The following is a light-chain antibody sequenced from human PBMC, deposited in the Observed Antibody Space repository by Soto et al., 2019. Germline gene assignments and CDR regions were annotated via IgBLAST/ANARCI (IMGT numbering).Light chain of an antibody. J-gene: IGLJ1*01. Sequence: QSALTQPASVSGSPGQSITISCTGTSSDVGDYNYVSWYQQHPGKAPKLMIYEVSNRPSGVSNRFSGSKSGNTASLTISGLQAEDEAHYYCSSYKRSSTLYVFGTGTKVTVL. CDR3: SSYKRSSTLYV. CDR2: EVS. V-gene: IGLV2-14*01. CDR1: SSDVGDYNY.